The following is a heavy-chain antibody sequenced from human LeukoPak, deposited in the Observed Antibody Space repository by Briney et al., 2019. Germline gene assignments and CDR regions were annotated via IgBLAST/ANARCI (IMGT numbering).Heavy chain of an antibody. J-gene: IGHJ4*02. CDR1: GGTFSSYA. V-gene: IGHV1-69*06. D-gene: IGHD4-17*01. CDR2: IIPIFGTA. CDR3: ARGPDYGDHTPSDY. Sequence: GASVKVSCKASGGTFSSYAISWVRQAPGQGLEWMGGIIPIFGTANYAQKFQGRVTITADKSTSTAYMELSSLRSEDTAVYYCARGPDYGDHTPSDYWGQGTLVTVSS.